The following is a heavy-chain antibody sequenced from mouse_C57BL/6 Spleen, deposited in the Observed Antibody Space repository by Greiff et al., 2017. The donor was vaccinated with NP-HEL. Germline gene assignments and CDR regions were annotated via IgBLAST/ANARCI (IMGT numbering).Heavy chain of an antibody. J-gene: IGHJ1*03. V-gene: IGHV5-9-1*02. CDR2: ISSGGDYI. D-gene: IGHD1-1*02. CDR3: TRDRGISYRYFDV. Sequence: EVKLMESGEGLVKPGGSLKLSCAASGFTFSSYAMSWVRQTPEKRLEWVAYISSGGDYIYYADTVKGRFTISRDNARNTLYLQMSSLKSEDTAMYYCTRDRGISYRYFDVWGTGTTVTVSS. CDR1: GFTFSSYA.